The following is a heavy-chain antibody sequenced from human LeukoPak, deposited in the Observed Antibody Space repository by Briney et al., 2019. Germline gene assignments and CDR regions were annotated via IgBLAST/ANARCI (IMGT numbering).Heavy chain of an antibody. Sequence: SETLSLTCTVSGGSISSCNWNWIRQPPGKGLEWIGYISESGSTNYNSSLENRVTLSLDTSKNEISLNLRSATVADTAVYYCARQDALGKYPPPYYMDVWGKGTTVIVS. CDR3: ARQDALGKYPPPYYMDV. CDR1: GGSISSCN. V-gene: IGHV4-59*08. J-gene: IGHJ6*03. D-gene: IGHD3-16*01. CDR2: ISESGST.